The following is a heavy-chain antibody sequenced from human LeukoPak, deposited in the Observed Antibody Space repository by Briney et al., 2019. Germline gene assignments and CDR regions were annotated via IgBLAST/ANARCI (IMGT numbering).Heavy chain of an antibody. J-gene: IGHJ4*02. V-gene: IGHV4-4*02. CDR3: ATENADRVCEY. Sequence: SETLSLTCAVSGGSISSSNWWSWVRQPPGKGLEWIGEIYHSGSTNYNPSLKSRVTISVDKSKKQFSLKLSSVTAADPAVHYCATENADRVCEYWGQGTLVTVSS. CDR2: IYHSGST. D-gene: IGHD2-8*01. CDR1: GGSISSSNW.